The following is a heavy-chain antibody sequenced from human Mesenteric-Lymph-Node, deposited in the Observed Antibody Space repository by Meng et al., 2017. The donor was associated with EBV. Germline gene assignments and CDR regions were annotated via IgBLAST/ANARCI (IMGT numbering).Heavy chain of an antibody. D-gene: IGHD4-17*01. V-gene: IGHV1-69*06. CDR3: TRGEAVTSFDY. CDR2: IIPLFGTI. CDR1: ECSFSTYT. Sequence: QGQLERSGAEVKSPGSTLKVSCKASECSFSTYTINWVRQAPGQGLEWMGGIIPLFGTINYAQKFQARVTITADKSTNTAYMELVSLRSDDTAVYYCTRGEAVTSFDYWGQGTLVTVSS. J-gene: IGHJ4*02.